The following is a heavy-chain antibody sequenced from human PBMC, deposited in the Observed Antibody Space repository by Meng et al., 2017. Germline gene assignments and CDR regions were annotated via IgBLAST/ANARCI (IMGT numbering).Heavy chain of an antibody. CDR1: GFTFSSYA. D-gene: IGHD2-21*02. V-gene: IGHV3-30*01. CDR2: ISYDGSNK. Sequence: GESLKISCAASGFTFSSYATHWVRQAPGKGLEWVAVISYDGSNKYYADSVKGRFTISRDNSKNTLYLQMNSLRAEDTAVYYCAREHIVVVTARSRNYFDYWGQGTLVTVSS. J-gene: IGHJ4*02. CDR3: AREHIVVVTARSRNYFDY.